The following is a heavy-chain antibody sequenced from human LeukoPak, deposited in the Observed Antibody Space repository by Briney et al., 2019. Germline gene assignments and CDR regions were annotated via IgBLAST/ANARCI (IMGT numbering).Heavy chain of an antibody. CDR3: ARATTIFGVVRYLDY. CDR2: ISYDGSSE. J-gene: IGHJ4*02. CDR1: GFNFSSYS. Sequence: GSLRLSCAASGFNFSSYSMHWVRQTPGKGLGWVAVISYDGSSEYYADSVKGRFTISRDNSKNTLYLQLNSLRTEDTALYYCARATTIFGVVRYLDYWGRGTLVTVSS. D-gene: IGHD3-3*01. V-gene: IGHV3-30*01.